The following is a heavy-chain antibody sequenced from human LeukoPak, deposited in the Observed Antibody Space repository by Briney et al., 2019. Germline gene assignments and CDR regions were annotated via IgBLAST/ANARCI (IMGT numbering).Heavy chain of an antibody. Sequence: SETLSLTCTVSGGSISSYYWSWIRQPPGKGLEWIGYIYDSGSTNYNPSLKSRVTISVDTSKNQFSLKLSSVTAADTAVYYCARAGGYYSGSIIWGQGTLVTVSS. D-gene: IGHD1-26*01. J-gene: IGHJ4*02. CDR2: IYDSGST. CDR1: GGSISSYY. CDR3: ARAGGYYSGSII. V-gene: IGHV4-59*08.